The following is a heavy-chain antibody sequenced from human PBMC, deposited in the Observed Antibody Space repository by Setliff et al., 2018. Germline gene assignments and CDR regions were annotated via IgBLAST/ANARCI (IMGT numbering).Heavy chain of an antibody. Sequence: SETLSLPCTVSGGSISNYYWSWIRQPAGKGLEWIGRIYTSGSTNYTPSLKSRVTMAVDTSKNQFSLKLSSVTAADTAVYYCARKGISALSGAFDMWGQGTMVTVS. CDR1: GGSISNYY. D-gene: IGHD1-26*01. CDR2: IYTSGST. CDR3: ARKGISALSGAFDM. J-gene: IGHJ3*02. V-gene: IGHV4-4*07.